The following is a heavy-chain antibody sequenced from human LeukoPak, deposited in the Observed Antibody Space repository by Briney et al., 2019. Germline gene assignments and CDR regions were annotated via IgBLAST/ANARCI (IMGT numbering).Heavy chain of an antibody. CDR3: ARGYYYDSSRYQGFDY. D-gene: IGHD3-22*01. Sequence: ASVKVSCKASGYTFTSYYMHWVRQAPGQGLEWMGIINPSGGSTSYAQKFQGRVTMTRDMSTSTVYMELSSLRSEDTAVYYCARGYYYDSSRYQGFDYWGQGTLVTVSS. V-gene: IGHV1-46*01. J-gene: IGHJ4*02. CDR1: GYTFTSYY. CDR2: INPSGGST.